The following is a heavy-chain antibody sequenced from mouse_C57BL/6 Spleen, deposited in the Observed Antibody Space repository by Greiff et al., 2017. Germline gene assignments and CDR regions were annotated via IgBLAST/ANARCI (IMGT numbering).Heavy chain of an antibody. CDR1: GYAFSSYW. Sequence: QVQLKESGAELVKPGASVKISCKASGYAFSSYWMNWVKQRPGKGLEWIGQIYPGDGDTNYNGKFKGKATLTADKSSSPAYMQLSSLTSEDSAVYFCARWVITTVVGFDYWGQGTTLTVSS. CDR2: IYPGDGDT. CDR3: ARWVITTVVGFDY. J-gene: IGHJ2*01. V-gene: IGHV1-80*01. D-gene: IGHD1-1*01.